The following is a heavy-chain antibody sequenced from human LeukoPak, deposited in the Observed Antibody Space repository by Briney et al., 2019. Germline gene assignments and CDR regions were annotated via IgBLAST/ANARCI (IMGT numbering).Heavy chain of an antibody. CDR1: GFSFSSYG. D-gene: IGHD3-9*01. CDR3: ARDEGSFVGPRDH. J-gene: IGHJ4*02. Sequence: GGSLRLSCAASGFSFSSYGMQWVRQAPGKGLEWVAGMSSDGTNKHYADSVKGRFTISRDNSKRTLYLQMNGLRPEDTAVYYCARDEGSFVGPRDHWGQGTLVTVSS. V-gene: IGHV3-30*19. CDR2: MSSDGTNK.